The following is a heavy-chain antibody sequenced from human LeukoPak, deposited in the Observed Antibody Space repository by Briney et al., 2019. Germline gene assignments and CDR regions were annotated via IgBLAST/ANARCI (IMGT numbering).Heavy chain of an antibody. D-gene: IGHD2-8*02. CDR2: MNLDGSEK. J-gene: IGHJ4*02. CDR3: ARDATYCTGGVCYTRFDY. V-gene: IGHV3-7*01. CDR1: GFTFTSHW. Sequence: GGSLRLSCAASGFTFTSHWMSWVRQAPGKGLEWVARMNLDGSEKYYVDSVKGRFTISRDNAKTSLYLEMNSLRAEDTAVYYCARDATYCTGGVCYTRFDYWGQGTLVTVSS.